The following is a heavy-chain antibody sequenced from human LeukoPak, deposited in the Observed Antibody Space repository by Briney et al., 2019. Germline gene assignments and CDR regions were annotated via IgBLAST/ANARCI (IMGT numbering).Heavy chain of an antibody. D-gene: IGHD3-3*01. CDR3: ARGDDFWSGYYTYYYFDY. CDR1: GGSISSYY. J-gene: IGHJ4*02. Sequence: PSETLSLTCTVSGGSISSYYWSWIRQPPGKGLEWIGYIYYSGSTNYNPSLKSRVTISVDTSKNQFSLKLSSVTAADTAVYHCARGDDFWSGYYTYYYFDYWGQGTLVTVSS. V-gene: IGHV4-59*01. CDR2: IYYSGST.